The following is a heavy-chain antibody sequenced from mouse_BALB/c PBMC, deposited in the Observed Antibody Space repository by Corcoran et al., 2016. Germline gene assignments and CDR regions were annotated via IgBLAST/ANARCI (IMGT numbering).Heavy chain of an antibody. CDR1: GYSITSGYY. D-gene: IGHD1-1*01. CDR3: ARDYYYGSSYYWYFDV. Sequence: DVQLQESGPGLVKPSQSLSLTCSVTGYSITSGYYWNWIRQFPGNKLEWMGYISYDGSNNYNPSLKNRIAITPDTSKNQFFLKLNSVTTEDTATYYCARDYYYGSSYYWYFDVWGAGTTVTVSS. CDR2: ISYDGSN. J-gene: IGHJ1*01. V-gene: IGHV3-6*02.